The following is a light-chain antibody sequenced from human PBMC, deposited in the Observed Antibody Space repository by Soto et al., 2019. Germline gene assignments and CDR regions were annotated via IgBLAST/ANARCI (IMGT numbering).Light chain of an antibody. V-gene: IGLV1-44*01. J-gene: IGLJ3*02. CDR1: SSNIGSNT. CDR3: AVWDDTLCGVV. Sequence: QSVLTQPPSASGTPGQRVTISCSGSSSNIGSNTVSWYQQFPGTAPKILIYSNNQRPSGVPDRLSVSKSGTSASLAISGLQYEDEDDYYCAVWDDTLCGVVFGAGTKLTVL. CDR2: SNN.